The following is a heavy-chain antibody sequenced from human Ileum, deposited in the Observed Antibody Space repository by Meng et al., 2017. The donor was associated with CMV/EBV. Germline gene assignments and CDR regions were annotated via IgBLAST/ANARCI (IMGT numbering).Heavy chain of an antibody. CDR3: AKGGSGSYDWFDP. CDR1: GFSFSHYG. Sequence: VADGFSFSHYGVHWVRQAPGKGMEWVAVIWGDGTNKYYADSVKGRFTISRDDSKNTLYLQMNSLRPEDTAVYYCAKGGSGSYDWFDPWGQGTLVTVSS. V-gene: IGHV3-33*06. CDR2: IWGDGTNK. J-gene: IGHJ5*02. D-gene: IGHD1-26*01.